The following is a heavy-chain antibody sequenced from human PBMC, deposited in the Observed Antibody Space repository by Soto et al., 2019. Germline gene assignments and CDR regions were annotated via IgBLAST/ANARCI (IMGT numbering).Heavy chain of an antibody. CDR2: IYYSGST. CDR3: ARETRDYGDNFAY. CDR1: GGSISSGDYY. D-gene: IGHD4-17*01. J-gene: IGHJ4*02. V-gene: IGHV4-30-4*01. Sequence: SETLFLTCTVSGGSISSGDYYWSWIRQPPGKGLEWIGYIYYSGSTYYNPSLKSRVTISVDTSKHQFSLKLSSVTAADTAVYYCARETRDYGDNFAYWGQGTLVTVSS.